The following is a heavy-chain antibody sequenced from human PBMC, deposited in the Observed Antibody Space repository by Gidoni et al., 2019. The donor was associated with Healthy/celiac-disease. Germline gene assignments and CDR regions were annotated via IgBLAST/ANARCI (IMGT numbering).Heavy chain of an antibody. D-gene: IGHD5-12*01. CDR2: ISSSSSYI. CDR1: GFTFSSYS. Sequence: EVQLVESGGGLVKPGGSLRLSCAASGFTFSSYSMNWVRQAPGKGLEWVSSISSSSSYIYYADSVKGRFTISRDNAKNSLYLQMNSLRAEDTAVYYCARDEEDGYNPGAFDIWGQGTMVTVSS. J-gene: IGHJ3*02. V-gene: IGHV3-21*01. CDR3: ARDEEDGYNPGAFDI.